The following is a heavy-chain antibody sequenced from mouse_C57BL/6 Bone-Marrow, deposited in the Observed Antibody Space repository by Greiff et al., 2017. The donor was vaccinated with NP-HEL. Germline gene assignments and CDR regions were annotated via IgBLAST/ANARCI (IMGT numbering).Heavy chain of an antibody. CDR1: GFTFSSYG. Sequence: EVHLVESGGDLVKPGGSLKLSCAASGFTFSSYGMSWVRQTPDKRLEWVATISSGGSYTYYPDSVKGRFTISRDNAKNTLYLQMSSLKSEDTAMYYCARQGYETGYFDYWGQGTTLTVSS. J-gene: IGHJ2*01. V-gene: IGHV5-6*01. CDR3: ARQGYETGYFDY. D-gene: IGHD2-10*02. CDR2: ISSGGSYT.